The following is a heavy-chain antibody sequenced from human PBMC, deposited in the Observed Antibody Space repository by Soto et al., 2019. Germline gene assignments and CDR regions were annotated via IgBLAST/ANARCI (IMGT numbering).Heavy chain of an antibody. V-gene: IGHV3-11*06. D-gene: IGHD4-17*01. Sequence: LRLSCAASGFTFSDYYMSWIRQAPGKGLEWVSYISSSSSYTNYADSVKGRFTISRDNAKNSLYLQMNSLRAEDTAVYYCASYGEYEVGVFDYWGQGTLVTVSS. J-gene: IGHJ4*02. CDR2: ISSSSSYT. CDR3: ASYGEYEVGVFDY. CDR1: GFTFSDYY.